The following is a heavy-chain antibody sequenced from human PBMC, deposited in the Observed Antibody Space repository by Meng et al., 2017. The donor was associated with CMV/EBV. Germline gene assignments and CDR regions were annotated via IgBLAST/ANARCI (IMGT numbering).Heavy chain of an antibody. V-gene: IGHV4-38-2*02. Sequence: SETLSLTCTVSGYSTSSGYYWGWTRQPPGKGLEWIGSIYHSGSTYYNPSLKGRVTISVDTSKNQFSLKLSSVTAADTAVYYCARDQLTGMDVWGQGTTVTVSS. CDR1: GYSTSSGYY. CDR3: ARDQLTGMDV. J-gene: IGHJ6*02. D-gene: IGHD2-2*01. CDR2: IYHSGST.